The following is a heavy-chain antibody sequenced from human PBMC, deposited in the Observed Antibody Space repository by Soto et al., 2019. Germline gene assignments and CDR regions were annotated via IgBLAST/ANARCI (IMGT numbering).Heavy chain of an antibody. Sequence: QVHLVESGGGVVQPGTSLRLSCAASGFIFSDFGMHWVRQTPGRGLEWVADISDDGSEENYADSVKGRFTISRDNSNNTQYLEMGSLRAEDTAVYYCARQSGGWARYCFVCWGQGTLLTVPS. V-gene: IGHV3-30*03. CDR2: ISDDGSEE. CDR3: ARQSGGWARYCFVC. D-gene: IGHD1-26*01. J-gene: IGHJ4*02. CDR1: GFIFSDFG.